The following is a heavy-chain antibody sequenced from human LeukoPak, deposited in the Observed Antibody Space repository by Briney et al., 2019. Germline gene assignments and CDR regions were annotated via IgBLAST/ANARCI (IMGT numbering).Heavy chain of an antibody. Sequence: GGSLRLSCAASGFTFSSYGMHWVRQAPGKGLEWVSSISSSSSYIYYADSVKGRFTISRDNAKNSLYLQMNSLRAEDTAVYYCARVIWGYMDVWGKGTTVTVSS. CDR2: ISSSSSYI. CDR1: GFTFSSYG. V-gene: IGHV3-21*01. CDR3: ARVIWGYMDV. D-gene: IGHD3-16*01. J-gene: IGHJ6*03.